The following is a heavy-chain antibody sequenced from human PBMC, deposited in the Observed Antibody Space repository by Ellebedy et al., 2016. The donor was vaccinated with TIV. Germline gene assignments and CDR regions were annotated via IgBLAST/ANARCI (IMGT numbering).Heavy chain of an antibody. D-gene: IGHD3-3*01. CDR3: VKSLYDDFWSGYYPNWFDP. CDR2: ISSNGGST. CDR1: GFTFSSYA. V-gene: IGHV3-64D*06. Sequence: GESLKISCSASGFTFSSYAMHSVRQAPGKGLEYVSAISSNGGSTYYADSVKGRFTISRDNSKNTLYLQMSSLRAEDTAVYYCVKSLYDDFWSGYYPNWFDPWGQGTLVTVSS. J-gene: IGHJ5*02.